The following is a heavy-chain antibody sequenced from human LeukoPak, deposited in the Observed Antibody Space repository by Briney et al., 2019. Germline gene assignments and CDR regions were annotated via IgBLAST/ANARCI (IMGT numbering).Heavy chain of an antibody. V-gene: IGHV1-69*13. J-gene: IGHJ4*02. CDR3: ARDRGQKLRYFDWLSD. CDR2: IIPIFGTA. D-gene: IGHD3-9*01. Sequence: ASVKVSCKASGGTFSSYAISWVRQAPGQGLEWMGGIIPIFGTANYAQKFQGRVTITADESTSTVYMELSSLRSEDTAVYYCARDRGQKLRYFDWLSDWGQGTLVTVSS. CDR1: GGTFSSYA.